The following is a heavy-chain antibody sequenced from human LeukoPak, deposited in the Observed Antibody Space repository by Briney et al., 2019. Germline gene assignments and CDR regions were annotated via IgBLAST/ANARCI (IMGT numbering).Heavy chain of an antibody. Sequence: ASVKVSCKASGYTFTSYGISWVRQAPGQGLEWMGWISAYNGNTNYAQKLQGRVAMTTDTSTSTAYMELRSLRSDDTAVYYCARESLEYSSSSDAFDIWGQGTMVTVSS. V-gene: IGHV1-18*01. J-gene: IGHJ3*02. CDR1: GYTFTSYG. CDR3: ARESLEYSSSSDAFDI. D-gene: IGHD6-6*01. CDR2: ISAYNGNT.